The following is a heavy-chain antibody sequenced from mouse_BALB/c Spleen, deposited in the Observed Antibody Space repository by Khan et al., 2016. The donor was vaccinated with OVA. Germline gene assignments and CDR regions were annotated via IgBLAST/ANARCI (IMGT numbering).Heavy chain of an antibody. CDR3: ARRYYYGQWYFDV. CDR2: ISYRGST. V-gene: IGHV3-2*02. Sequence: EVKLLESGPGLVKPSQSLSLTCTVTGYSITSDYAWNWIRQFPGNKLEWMGYISYRGSTNYNPSLKGRISITRDTSRNQFFLQLNSVTTEDTATYYCARRYYYGQWYFDVWGAGTTVTVSS. D-gene: IGHD1-1*01. J-gene: IGHJ1*01. CDR1: GYSITSDYA.